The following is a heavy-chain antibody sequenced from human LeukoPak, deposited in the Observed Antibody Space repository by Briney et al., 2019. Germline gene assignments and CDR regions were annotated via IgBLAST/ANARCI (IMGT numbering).Heavy chain of an antibody. Sequence: ASVNVSCKASGGTFSIYAISWVRQAPGQGLEWMGGIIPIFGTANYAQKFQGRVTITADESTSTAYMGLSSLRSEDTAVYYCARVWAWDIVVDATGPSNFDYWGQGTLVTVSS. CDR3: ARVWAWDIVVDATGPSNFDY. CDR2: IIPIFGTA. CDR1: GGTFSIYA. D-gene: IGHD2-15*01. J-gene: IGHJ4*02. V-gene: IGHV1-69*13.